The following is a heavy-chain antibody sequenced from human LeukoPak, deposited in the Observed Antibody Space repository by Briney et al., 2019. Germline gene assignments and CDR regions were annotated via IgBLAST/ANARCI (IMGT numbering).Heavy chain of an antibody. CDR1: GGSISSGSYY. V-gene: IGHV4-39*07. Sequence: PSQTLSLTCTVSGGSISSGSYYWGWIRQPPGKGLEWIGSIYYSGSTYYNPSLKSRVTISVDTSKNQFSLKLSSVTAADTAVYYCAREGGELLLYYFDYWGQGTPVTVSS. J-gene: IGHJ4*02. D-gene: IGHD1-26*01. CDR2: IYYSGST. CDR3: AREGGELLLYYFDY.